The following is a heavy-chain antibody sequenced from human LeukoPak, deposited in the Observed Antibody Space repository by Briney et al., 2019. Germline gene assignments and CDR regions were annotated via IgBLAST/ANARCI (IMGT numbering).Heavy chain of an antibody. CDR2: IWYDGSNK. CDR1: DFTFSDYS. J-gene: IGHJ4*02. Sequence: PGGSLRLSCAASDFTFSDYSMYWVRQAPGKGLEWVAVIWYDGSNKYYADSVKGRFTISRDNSKNTLYLQMNSLRAEDTAVYYCAREAGWYSGYDWRYFDYWGQGTLVTVSS. V-gene: IGHV3-33*08. CDR3: AREAGWYSGYDWRYFDY. D-gene: IGHD5-12*01.